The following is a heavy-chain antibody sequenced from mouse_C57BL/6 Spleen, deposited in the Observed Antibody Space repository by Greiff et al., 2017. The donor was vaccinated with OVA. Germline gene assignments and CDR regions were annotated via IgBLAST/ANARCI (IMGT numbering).Heavy chain of an antibody. Sequence: QVQLQQPGAELVMPGASVKLSCKASGYTFTSYWMHWVKQRPGQGLEWIGEIDPSDSYTNYNQKFKGKSTLTVDKSSSTAYMQLSSLTSEDSAVYYCARGTVVEYFDVWGTGTTVTVSS. CDR2: IDPSDSYT. D-gene: IGHD1-1*01. CDR1: GYTFTSYW. J-gene: IGHJ1*03. V-gene: IGHV1-69*01. CDR3: ARGTVVEYFDV.